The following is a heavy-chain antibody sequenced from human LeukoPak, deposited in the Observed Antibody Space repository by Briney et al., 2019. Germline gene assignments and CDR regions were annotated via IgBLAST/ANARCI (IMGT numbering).Heavy chain of an antibody. CDR2: ISRDGYTT. CDR1: GFTFSGYA. Sequence: GGSLRLSCSASGFTFSGYAMHWVRQAPGKGLEYVSAISRDGYTTYYADSVKGRFTISRDSSKNTLFLQMSRLRAEDTAVYYCVKDSGYYYDILTGPRNWFDPWGQGALVTVSS. D-gene: IGHD3-9*01. J-gene: IGHJ5*02. CDR3: VKDSGYYYDILTGPRNWFDP. V-gene: IGHV3-64D*06.